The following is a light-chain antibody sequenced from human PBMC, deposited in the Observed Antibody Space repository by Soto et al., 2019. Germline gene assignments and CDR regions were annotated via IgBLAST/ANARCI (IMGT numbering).Light chain of an antibody. Sequence: EIVLTQSPGTLSLSPGERATLSCRASQTVSSSYLAWYQQKPGQAPRLLIFGASRRATDIPDRFSGSGSGTDFTLTISRLEPEDFAVYYCQQYGSSMYTFGQGTKLEIK. J-gene: IGKJ2*01. CDR2: GAS. CDR3: QQYGSSMYT. CDR1: QTVSSSY. V-gene: IGKV3-20*01.